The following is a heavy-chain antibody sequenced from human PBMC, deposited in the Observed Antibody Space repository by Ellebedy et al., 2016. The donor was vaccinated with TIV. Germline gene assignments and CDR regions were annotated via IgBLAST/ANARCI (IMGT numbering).Heavy chain of an antibody. CDR3: VRVTMFGGEFHY. CDR2: ISGYSGNT. V-gene: IGHV1-18*01. J-gene: IGHJ4*02. D-gene: IGHD3-3*01. Sequence: AASVKVSCKAIGYRLTNYGISWVRQAPGQGLEWMGWISGYSGNTNFAQNVQDRLTPTTDTSTNTAYMELRSLRSDDTAVYYCVRVTMFGGEFHYWGQGTQVIVSS. CDR1: GYRLTNYG.